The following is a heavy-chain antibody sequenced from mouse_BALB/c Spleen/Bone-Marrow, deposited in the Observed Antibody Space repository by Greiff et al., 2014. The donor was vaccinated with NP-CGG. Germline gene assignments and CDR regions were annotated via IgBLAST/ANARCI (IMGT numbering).Heavy chain of an antibody. J-gene: IGHJ2*01. CDR3: ARGNYGNYVDYFDY. V-gene: IGHV5-6-3*01. CDR1: GFTLSSYG. Sequence: EVQVVESGGGLVQPGGSLKLSCAASGFTLSSYGMSWVRQTPDKRLELVASISSNGGSTYYPDSVKGRFTISRDNAKNTLSLQMSSLKSEDTAMYYCARGNYGNYVDYFDYWGQGTTLTVSS. CDR2: ISSNGGST. D-gene: IGHD2-1*01.